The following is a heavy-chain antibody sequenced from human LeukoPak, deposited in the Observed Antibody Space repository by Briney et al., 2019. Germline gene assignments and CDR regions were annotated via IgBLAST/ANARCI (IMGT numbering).Heavy chain of an antibody. D-gene: IGHD3-3*01. V-gene: IGHV3-23*01. Sequence: GGSLRLSCAASGFTFRSYAMSWVRQGPGKGLEWVSAISGSGGDTFYADSVKGRFTISRDNSKNTPYLQMNSLRAEDTAVYYCAKVRLRFLTTPTDAFDIWGQGTMVTVSS. J-gene: IGHJ3*02. CDR3: AKVRLRFLTTPTDAFDI. CDR2: ISGSGGDT. CDR1: GFTFRSYA.